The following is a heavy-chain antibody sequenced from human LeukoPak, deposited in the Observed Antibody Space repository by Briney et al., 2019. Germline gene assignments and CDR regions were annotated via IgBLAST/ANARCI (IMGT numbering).Heavy chain of an antibody. D-gene: IGHD3-10*01. V-gene: IGHV3-21*01. J-gene: IGHJ4*02. CDR2: ISSSSYI. Sequence: GGSLRLSCAASGFTFSSYTMNWVRQAPRKGLEWVSSISSSSYIYYADSVKGRFTISRDNAKNSLYLQMNSLRAEDTAVYYCARDRGGYYFDYWGQGTLVTVSS. CDR1: GFTFSSYT. CDR3: ARDRGGYYFDY.